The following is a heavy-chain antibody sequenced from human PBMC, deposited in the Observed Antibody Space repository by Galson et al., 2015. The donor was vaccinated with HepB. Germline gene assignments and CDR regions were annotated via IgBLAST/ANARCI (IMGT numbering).Heavy chain of an antibody. J-gene: IGHJ3*02. V-gene: IGHV1-18*01. D-gene: IGHD4/OR15-4a*01. CDR1: GYSLNTYG. CDR2: MHTKNGVT. Sequence: SVKVSCKASGYSLNTYGTSWVRQAPGQGLEFMGWMHTKNGVTNYVGKFQGRVTMTTDTSASAAYLELRSLRSEDTAVYYCARDRDTLTVPGASDVFHIWGQGTMVTVSS. CDR3: ARDRDTLTVPGASDVFHI.